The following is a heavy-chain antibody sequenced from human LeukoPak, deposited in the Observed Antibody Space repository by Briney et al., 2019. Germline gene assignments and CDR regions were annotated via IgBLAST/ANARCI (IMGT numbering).Heavy chain of an antibody. CDR1: GFELSSYW. Sequence: GGSLRLSCTVSGFELSSYWMHWVRQSPGKGLVWVSTFDAEDTVTRYADSVKGRFTISRDNAKNTLYLQMNSLRAEDTAVYYCAREGDSGYVELDYWGQGTLVTVSS. CDR3: AREGDSGYVELDY. V-gene: IGHV3-74*01. CDR2: FDAEDTVT. J-gene: IGHJ4*02. D-gene: IGHD5-12*01.